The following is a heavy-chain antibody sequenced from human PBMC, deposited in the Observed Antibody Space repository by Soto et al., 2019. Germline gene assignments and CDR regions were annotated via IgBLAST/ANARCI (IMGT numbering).Heavy chain of an antibody. CDR2: IIPTFGRT. CDR1: GDTFSSYA. CDR3: ARDPLSSFLYR. V-gene: IGHV1-69*13. J-gene: IGHJ4*01. Sequence: SVKVSCKASGDTFSSYAISWVRQAPGKGLEWMGKIIPTFGRTNYAQKFQGRLTISADDSTNTAYMELTSLESDDTAVYYCARDPLSSFLYRWGHGTPVTVSS. D-gene: IGHD3-10*01.